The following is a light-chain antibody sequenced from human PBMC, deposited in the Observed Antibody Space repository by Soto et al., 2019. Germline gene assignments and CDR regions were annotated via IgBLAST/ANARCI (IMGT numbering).Light chain of an antibody. CDR1: QTISYTSINKTY. Sequence: DIVMTQSPDSLAVSLGERATISCKSSQTISYTSINKTYLAWYQQRPGQPPKLLIYWASIRGSGVPDRLSGNGIGTEFPPNIRRPPNEEVAVYYCQQYFSYPLTFGGGTKVEVK. CDR2: WAS. J-gene: IGKJ4*01. V-gene: IGKV4-1*01. CDR3: QQYFSYPLT.